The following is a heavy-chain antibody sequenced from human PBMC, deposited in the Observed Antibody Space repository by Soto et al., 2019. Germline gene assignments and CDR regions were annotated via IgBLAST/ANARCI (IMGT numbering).Heavy chain of an antibody. CDR2: IIPIFNST. J-gene: IGHJ4*02. CDR1: GSRFSNYV. CDR3: ARXGRGKKAGYNGLVSLGY. Sequence: SVEVSCKVSGSRFSNYVISWVRQAPGHGLEWLGRIIPIFNSTKYAQSFQGRVTITADKSPSTASLELSSLRSDDTAVYYCARXGRGKKAGYNGLVSLGYWGQGTLVTVSS. D-gene: IGHD2-2*02. V-gene: IGHV1-69*06.